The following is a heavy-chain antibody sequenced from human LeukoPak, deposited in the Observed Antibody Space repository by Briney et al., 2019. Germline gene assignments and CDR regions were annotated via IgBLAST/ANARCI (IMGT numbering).Heavy chain of an antibody. V-gene: IGHV3-23*01. J-gene: IGHJ1*01. CDR2: ISGSGGST. CDR1: GFTFSSYA. CDR3: AKDSSGSYSPQH. Sequence: GGSLRLSCAASGFTFSSYAMSWVRQAPGKGLEWVSAISGSGGSTCYADSVKGRFTISRDNSKNTLYLQMNSLRAEDTAVYYCAKDSSGSYSPQHWGQGTLVTVSS. D-gene: IGHD1-26*01.